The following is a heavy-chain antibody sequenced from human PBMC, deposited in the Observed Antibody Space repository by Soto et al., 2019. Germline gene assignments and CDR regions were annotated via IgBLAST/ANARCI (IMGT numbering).Heavy chain of an antibody. V-gene: IGHV3-30-3*01. CDR1: GFTFSGSA. Sequence: GGSLRLSCAASGFTFSGSAMHWVRQASGKGLEWVGRIRSNKYYADSVKGRFTISRGNSKNTLYLQMNSLRAEDTAVYYCARDMPPDTAFDYWGQGTLVTVPQ. D-gene: IGHD5-18*01. CDR2: IRSNK. J-gene: IGHJ4*02. CDR3: ARDMPPDTAFDY.